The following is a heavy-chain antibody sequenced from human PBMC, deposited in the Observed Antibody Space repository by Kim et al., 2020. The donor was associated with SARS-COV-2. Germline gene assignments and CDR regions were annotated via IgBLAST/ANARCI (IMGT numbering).Heavy chain of an antibody. CDR1: GGSISSYY. V-gene: IGHV4-59*08. CDR2: IYYSGST. CDR3: ARNRIAAAGTVDWFDP. D-gene: IGHD6-13*01. J-gene: IGHJ5*02. Sequence: SETLSLTCTVSGGSISSYYWSWIRQPPGKGLEWIGYIYYSGSTNYNPSLKSRVTISVDTSKNQFSLKLSSVTAADTAVYYCARNRIAAAGTVDWFDPWG.